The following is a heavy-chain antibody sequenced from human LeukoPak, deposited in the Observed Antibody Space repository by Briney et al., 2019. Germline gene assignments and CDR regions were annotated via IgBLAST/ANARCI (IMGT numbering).Heavy chain of an antibody. Sequence: PGGSLRLSCAASGFTFSSYGMHWVRQAPGKGLEWVALIWFDGSNKYYADSVKGRFTISRDNSKNTLYLQMNSLRAEATAVYYCAKVYCSSTSCYYSNWGQGTLVTVSS. CDR2: IWFDGSNK. CDR1: GFTFSSYG. D-gene: IGHD2-2*01. V-gene: IGHV3-33*06. J-gene: IGHJ4*02. CDR3: AKVYCSSTSCYYSN.